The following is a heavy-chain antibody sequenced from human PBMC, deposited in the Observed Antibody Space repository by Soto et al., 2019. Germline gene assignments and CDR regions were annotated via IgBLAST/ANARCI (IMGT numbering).Heavy chain of an antibody. CDR1: GFTFGSYA. J-gene: IGHJ6*03. CDR2: ISGGVSGR. Sequence: VDLVESGGGLVQPGGSLRLSCAASGFTFGSYAMTLVRRAPGQALEWVSGISGGVSGRYYSDSVEARFTISRDNPKNLLFLQMNTLRAEDTAVYFCARVRFPSAPRRPLDYYFMDVWGNGTTITVSS. CDR3: ARVRFPSAPRRPLDYYFMDV. V-gene: IGHV3-23*04. D-gene: IGHD6-6*01.